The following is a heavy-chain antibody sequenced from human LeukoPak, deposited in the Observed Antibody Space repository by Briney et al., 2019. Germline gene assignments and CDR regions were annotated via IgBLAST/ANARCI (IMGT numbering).Heavy chain of an antibody. V-gene: IGHV4-59*08. D-gene: IGHD6-13*01. Sequence: PSETLSLTCTVSGGSISSYYWSWIRQPPGKGLEWIGYIYYSGSTNYNPSLKSRVTISVDTSKNQFSLKLSSVTAADTAVYYCARFGIAAADYWGQGTLVTVSS. CDR2: IYYSGST. CDR3: ARFGIAAADY. CDR1: GGSISSYY. J-gene: IGHJ4*02.